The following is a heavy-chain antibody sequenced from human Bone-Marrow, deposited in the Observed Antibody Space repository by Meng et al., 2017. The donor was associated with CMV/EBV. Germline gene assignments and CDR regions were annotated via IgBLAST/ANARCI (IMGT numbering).Heavy chain of an antibody. D-gene: IGHD3-3*01. CDR3: ARDRSLRIFGYYYGMDV. CDR2: IIPILGIA. V-gene: IGHV1-69*04. J-gene: IGHJ6*02. CDR1: GGTFSSYT. Sequence: SVKVSCKASGGTFSSYTISWVRQAPGQGLGWMGRIIPILGIANYAQKFQGRVTITAVKSTSTAYMELSSLRSEDTAVYYCARDRSLRIFGYYYGMDVWGQGTTVTVSS.